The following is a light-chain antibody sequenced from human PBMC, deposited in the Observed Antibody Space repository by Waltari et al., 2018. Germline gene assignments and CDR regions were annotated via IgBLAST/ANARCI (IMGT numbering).Light chain of an antibody. J-gene: IGKJ1*01. CDR2: GAS. Sequence: RASQGGSSSYLGWDRQKPGQAPRLLIYGASSRATGIPDRFSGSGSGTDFTLTISRLEPEDFAVYYCQQYGSSWTFGQGTKVEIK. CDR3: QQYGSSWT. V-gene: IGKV3-20*01. CDR1: QGGSSSY.